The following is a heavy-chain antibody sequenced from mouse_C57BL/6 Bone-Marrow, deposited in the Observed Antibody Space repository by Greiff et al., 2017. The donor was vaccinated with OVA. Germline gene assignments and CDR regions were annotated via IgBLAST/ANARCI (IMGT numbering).Heavy chain of an antibody. CDR1: GYAFTNYL. D-gene: IGHD6-1*01. CDR2: INPGSGGT. CDR3: ARSPTLRYCDV. V-gene: IGHV1-54*01. J-gene: IGHJ1*03. Sequence: QVQLKQSGAELVRPGTSVKVSCKASGYAFTNYLIEWVKQRPGQGLEWIGVINPGSGGTNYNEKFKGKATLTADKSSSTAYMQLSSLTSEDSAVYFCARSPTLRYCDVWGTGTTVTVSS.